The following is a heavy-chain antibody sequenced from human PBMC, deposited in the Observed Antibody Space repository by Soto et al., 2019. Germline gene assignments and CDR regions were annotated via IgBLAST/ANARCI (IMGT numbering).Heavy chain of an antibody. CDR2: ISGSGGST. V-gene: IGHV3-23*01. CDR3: AKLATVTTFGRLDP. D-gene: IGHD4-4*01. Sequence: GGSLRLSCAASGFTFSSYAMSRVRQAPGKGLEWVSAISGSGGSTYYADSVKGRFTISRDNSKNTLYLQMNSLRAEDTAVYYCAKLATVTTFGRLDPWGQGTLVTVSS. J-gene: IGHJ5*02. CDR1: GFTFSSYA.